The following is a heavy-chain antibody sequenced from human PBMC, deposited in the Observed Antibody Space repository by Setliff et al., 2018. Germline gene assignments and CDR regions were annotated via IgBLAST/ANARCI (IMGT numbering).Heavy chain of an antibody. V-gene: IGHV4-30-2*01. CDR2: IYHSGST. CDR3: AREGGGVAMVSH. J-gene: IGHJ4*02. Sequence: SETLTLTCTVSGGSISSGSYYWSWIRQPPGKGLEWIGYIYHSGSTYYNPSRKSRVTISVDTSKNQFSLKLSSVTAADTAVYYCAREGGGVAMVSHWGQGTLVTVSS. D-gene: IGHD5-18*01. CDR1: GGSISSGSYY.